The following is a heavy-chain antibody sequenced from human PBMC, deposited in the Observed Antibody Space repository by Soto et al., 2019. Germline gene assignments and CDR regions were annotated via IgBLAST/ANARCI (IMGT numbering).Heavy chain of an antibody. CDR2: IYYSGST. CDR3: ARYNWGAMGTFDI. V-gene: IGHV4-59*01. CDR1: GGSISSYY. Sequence: PSETLSLTCTVSGGSISSYYWSWIRQPPGKGLEWIGYIYYSGSTNYNPSLKSRVIISVDTSKNQFSLKLSSVTAADTAVYYCARYNWGAMGTFDIWGQGTMVTVSS. J-gene: IGHJ3*02. D-gene: IGHD1-1*01.